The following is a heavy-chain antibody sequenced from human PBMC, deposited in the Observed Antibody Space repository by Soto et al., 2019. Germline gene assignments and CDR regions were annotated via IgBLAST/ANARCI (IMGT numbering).Heavy chain of an antibody. CDR1: GGSISSGDYY. D-gene: IGHD2-15*01. J-gene: IGHJ4*02. CDR2: IFYSGST. V-gene: IGHV4-30-4*01. Sequence: QVQLQESGPGLVKPSQTLSLTCTVSGGSISSGDYYWSWIRQPPGKGLEWIGYIFYSGSTHYNPSLKRRVTISKDTSKNQFSLRLSSVTAADTAVYYCARVSYGGKGDYWGQGTLVAVSS. CDR3: ARVSYGGKGDY.